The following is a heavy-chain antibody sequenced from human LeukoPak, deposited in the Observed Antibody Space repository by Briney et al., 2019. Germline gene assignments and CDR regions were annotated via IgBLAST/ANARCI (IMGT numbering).Heavy chain of an antibody. V-gene: IGHV1-2*04. CDR3: AKDFTGGGSYWFDY. Sequence: ASVKVSCKASGYTFTGYYMHWVRQAPGQGLEWMGWINPNSGGTNYAQKFQGWVTMTRDTSISTAYMELSRLRSDDTAVYYCAKDFTGGGSYWFDYWGQGTLVTVSS. CDR1: GYTFTGYY. J-gene: IGHJ4*02. CDR2: INPNSGGT. D-gene: IGHD1-26*01.